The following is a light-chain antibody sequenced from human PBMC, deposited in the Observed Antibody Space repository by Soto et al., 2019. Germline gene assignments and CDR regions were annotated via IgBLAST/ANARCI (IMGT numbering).Light chain of an antibody. V-gene: IGKV3-20*01. CDR2: AAS. Sequence: TQSPSTLSLSPGERATLSCRASQNVDSNYLAWYQQKPGQAPRIIIFAASGRATGIPDRFSGSGSGTDFTLTISRLEPGDFAVYYCQQYGYLSWTFGQGTKLDIK. CDR1: QNVDSNY. J-gene: IGKJ1*01. CDR3: QQYGYLSWT.